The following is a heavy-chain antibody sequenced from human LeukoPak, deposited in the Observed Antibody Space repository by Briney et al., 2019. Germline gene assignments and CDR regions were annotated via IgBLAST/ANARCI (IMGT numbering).Heavy chain of an antibody. J-gene: IGHJ4*02. V-gene: IGHV4-59*01. CDR3: ARVARDGYLAYYFDY. Sequence: SETLALTCAVSGGSISTYYWSWIRQPPGKGPEWIAYIHSTGCTNYNPSLKSRVTISADTSKNQFSLTLRLVTAADTAVYYCARVARDGYLAYYFDYWGQGILVTVSS. D-gene: IGHD5-24*01. CDR1: GGSISTYY. CDR2: IHSTGCT.